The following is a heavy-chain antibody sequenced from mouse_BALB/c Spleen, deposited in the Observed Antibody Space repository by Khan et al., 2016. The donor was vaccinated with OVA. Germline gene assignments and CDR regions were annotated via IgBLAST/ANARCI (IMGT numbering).Heavy chain of an antibody. V-gene: IGHV1-4*01. D-gene: IGHD2-14*01. Sequence: QVQLQQSGAELARPGASVKMSCKASGYTFTSYTIHWIQERPGQGLEWIGYINPSNGYTNYNQKFKDKATLTTDKSSTNAYLQMSSLKSDDSAVYNCVRDGAYHRNDGWFAYWGQGTLVTVSA. J-gene: IGHJ3*01. CDR3: VRDGAYHRNDGWFAY. CDR1: GYTFTSYT. CDR2: INPSNGYT.